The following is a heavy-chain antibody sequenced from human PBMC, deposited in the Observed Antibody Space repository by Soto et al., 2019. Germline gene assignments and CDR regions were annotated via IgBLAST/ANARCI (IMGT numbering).Heavy chain of an antibody. J-gene: IGHJ3*02. Sequence: SETLSLTCAVYGGSFSGYYWSWIRQPPGKGLEWIGEINHSGSTNYNPSLKSRVTISVDTSKNQFSLKLSSVTAADTAVYYCARGHLHCSGGSCYRGKKGDAFEIWGQGTMVTVSS. CDR1: GGSFSGYY. D-gene: IGHD2-15*01. V-gene: IGHV4-34*01. CDR3: ARGHLHCSGGSCYRGKKGDAFEI. CDR2: INHSGST.